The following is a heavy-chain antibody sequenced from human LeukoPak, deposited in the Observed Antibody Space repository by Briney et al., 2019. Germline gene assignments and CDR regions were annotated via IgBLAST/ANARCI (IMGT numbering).Heavy chain of an antibody. D-gene: IGHD3-9*01. CDR1: GFSFSTYA. CDR2: ITGSGDTR. Sequence: GGSLRLSCAASGFSFSTYAMTWVRQAPGKGLEWVSSITGSGDTRYYADSVKGRFTISRDNSKNMLYLQMDTLRAEDTATYYCAKPISPRDANVFDIWGQGTMVAVSS. J-gene: IGHJ3*02. CDR3: AKPISPRDANVFDI. V-gene: IGHV3-23*01.